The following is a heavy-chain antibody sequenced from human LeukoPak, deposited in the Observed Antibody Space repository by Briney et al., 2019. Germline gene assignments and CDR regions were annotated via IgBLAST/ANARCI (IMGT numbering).Heavy chain of an antibody. V-gene: IGHV1-18*03. D-gene: IGHD5-12*01. Sequence: ASVKVSCKASGYPFSTCGMSWVRQAPGQGLEWVALISTHNGKTDYAQDFQDRVTVTRDTSTSTVYMELRSLRSDDMAVYFCARDVGTTHFDFWGQGTLVTVSS. CDR2: ISTHNGKT. CDR1: GYPFSTCG. J-gene: IGHJ4*02. CDR3: ARDVGTTHFDF.